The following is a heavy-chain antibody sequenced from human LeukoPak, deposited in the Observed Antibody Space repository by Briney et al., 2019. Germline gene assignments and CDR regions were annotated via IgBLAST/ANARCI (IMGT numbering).Heavy chain of an antibody. CDR1: GGSISSYY. J-gene: IGHJ4*02. CDR3: ARFYDSSGNSYYFDY. D-gene: IGHD3-22*01. Sequence: SETLSLTCTVSGGSISSYYWSWIRQPAGKGLEWIGRIYTSGSTNYNPSLKSRVTMSVDTSKNQFSLKLSSVTAADTAVYYCARFYDSSGNSYYFDYWGQGTLVTVSS. CDR2: IYTSGST. V-gene: IGHV4-4*07.